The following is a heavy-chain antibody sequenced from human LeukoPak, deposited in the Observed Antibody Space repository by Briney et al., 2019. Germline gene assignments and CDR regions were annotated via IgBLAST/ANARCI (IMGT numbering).Heavy chain of an antibody. Sequence: PSETLSLTCAVYGGSFSGYYWSWIRQPPGKGLEWIGEINHSGSTNYNPSLKSRVTISVDTSKNQFSLKLSSVTAADTAVYYCASPNKYSSLENGMDVWGQGTTVTVSS. J-gene: IGHJ6*02. CDR2: INHSGST. V-gene: IGHV4-34*01. CDR1: GGSFSGYY. CDR3: ASPNKYSSLENGMDV. D-gene: IGHD6-6*01.